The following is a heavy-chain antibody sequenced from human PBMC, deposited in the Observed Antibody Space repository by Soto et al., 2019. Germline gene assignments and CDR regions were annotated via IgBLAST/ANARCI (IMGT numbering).Heavy chain of an antibody. CDR3: ARVKRAVAGTDAFDI. D-gene: IGHD6-19*01. Sequence: LRRTLSLTCAVYGGSLSGYYWSWVRQAPGKGLEWVSSISTSGGSTYYADSVKGRFTISRDNSKNTLYLQMNSLRAEDTAVYYCARVKRAVAGTDAFDIWGQGTMVTVSS. CDR1: GGSLSGYY. CDR2: ISTSGGST. J-gene: IGHJ3*02. V-gene: IGHV3-23*01.